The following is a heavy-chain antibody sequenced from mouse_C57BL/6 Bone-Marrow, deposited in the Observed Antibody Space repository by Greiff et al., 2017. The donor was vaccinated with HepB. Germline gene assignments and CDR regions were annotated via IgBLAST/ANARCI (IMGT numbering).Heavy chain of an antibody. Sequence: EVKLQESGGDLVKPGGSLKLSCAASGFTFSSYGMSWVRQTPDKRLEWVATISSGGSYTYYPDSVKVRFTISRDNAKNTLYLQMSSLKSEDTAMYYCARPLYDGYYNAMDYWGQGTSVTVSS. V-gene: IGHV5-6*01. CDR3: ARPLYDGYYNAMDY. CDR1: GFTFSSYG. CDR2: ISSGGSYT. D-gene: IGHD2-3*01. J-gene: IGHJ4*01.